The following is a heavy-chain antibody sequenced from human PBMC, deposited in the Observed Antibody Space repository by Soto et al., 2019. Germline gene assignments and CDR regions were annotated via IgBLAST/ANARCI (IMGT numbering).Heavy chain of an antibody. CDR3: AREEYYYGSGAFFDY. D-gene: IGHD3-10*01. CDR2: IIPILGIA. CDR1: GGTFSSYT. V-gene: IGHV1-69*08. Sequence: QVQLVQSGAEVKKPGSSVKVSCKASGGTFSSYTISWVRQAPGQGLEWMGRIIPILGIANYAQMFQGRVTXTXXXSXXTAYMELSSLRSEDTAVYYCAREEYYYGSGAFFDYWGQGTLVTVSS. J-gene: IGHJ4*02.